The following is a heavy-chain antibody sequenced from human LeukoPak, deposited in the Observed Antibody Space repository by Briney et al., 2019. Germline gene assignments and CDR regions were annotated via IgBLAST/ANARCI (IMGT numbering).Heavy chain of an antibody. Sequence: GGSLRLSCAASGFTFEHYSMHWVRQAPGKGLEWVSVIGRGSSGIHYADSVKGRFTISRDNSKNSLYLQMNSLRTEDTALYYCAKELTHTSWVSFDYWGQGTLVTVSS. CDR1: GFTFEHYS. D-gene: IGHD2/OR15-2a*01. CDR2: IGRGSSGI. CDR3: AKELTHTSWVSFDY. V-gene: IGHV3-43*01. J-gene: IGHJ4*02.